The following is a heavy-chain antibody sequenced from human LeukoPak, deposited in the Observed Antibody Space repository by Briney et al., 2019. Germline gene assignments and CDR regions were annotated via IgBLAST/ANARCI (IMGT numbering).Heavy chain of an antibody. J-gene: IGHJ4*02. Sequence: GGSLRLSCAASGFTFSSYGMHWVRQAPGKGLEWVAVIWYDGSSKYYADSVKGRFTISRDNSKNTLYLQMNSLRAEDTAVYYCARYGYSSGWYDYWGQGTLVTVSS. V-gene: IGHV3-33*01. CDR2: IWYDGSSK. CDR1: GFTFSSYG. D-gene: IGHD6-19*01. CDR3: ARYGYSSGWYDY.